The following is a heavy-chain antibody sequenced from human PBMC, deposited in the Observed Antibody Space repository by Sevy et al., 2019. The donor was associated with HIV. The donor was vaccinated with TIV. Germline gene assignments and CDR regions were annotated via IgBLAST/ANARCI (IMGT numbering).Heavy chain of an antibody. D-gene: IGHD6-13*01. J-gene: IGHJ5*02. CDR2: ISSSGSTI. Sequence: GGSLRLSCAASGFTFSDYYMSWIRQAPGKGLEWVSYISSSGSTIYYADSVKGRFTISRDNAKNSLYLQMNSLRAEDTAVYYCASQIAAAGWYNAFDPWGQGTLVTVSS. CDR3: ASQIAAAGWYNAFDP. CDR1: GFTFSDYY. V-gene: IGHV3-11*01.